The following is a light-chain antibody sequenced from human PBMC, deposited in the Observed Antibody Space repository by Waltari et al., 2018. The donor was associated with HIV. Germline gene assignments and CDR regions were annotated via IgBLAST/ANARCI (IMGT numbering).Light chain of an antibody. Sequence: QSVLTQPPSVSAAPVEKVTISCADSFSNIVNNYISWYQQFPASAPKHLIYENNKRPSGIPERFSGSKSGSSASLGITGLRTGDEADYYCGTWDSNLSTGVFGGGTKLTVL. CDR2: ENN. CDR3: GTWDSNLSTGV. J-gene: IGLJ3*02. V-gene: IGLV1-51*01. CDR1: FSNIVNNY.